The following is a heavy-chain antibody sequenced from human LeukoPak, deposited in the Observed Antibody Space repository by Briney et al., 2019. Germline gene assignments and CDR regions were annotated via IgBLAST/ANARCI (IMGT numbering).Heavy chain of an antibody. D-gene: IGHD6-13*01. J-gene: IGHJ4*02. CDR3: AKDRIAAAGLFDY. Sequence: GGSLRLSCAASGFTFSSYGMHWVRQAPGKGLEWVSAISGSGGSTYYADSVKGRFTISRDDSKNTLYLQMNSLRAEDTAVYYCAKDRIAAAGLFDYWGQGTLVTVSS. CDR2: ISGSGGST. V-gene: IGHV3-23*01. CDR1: GFTFSSYG.